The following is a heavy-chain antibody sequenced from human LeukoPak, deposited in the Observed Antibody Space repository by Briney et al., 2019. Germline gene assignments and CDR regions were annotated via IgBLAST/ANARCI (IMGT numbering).Heavy chain of an antibody. J-gene: IGHJ5*02. V-gene: IGHV4-59*08. D-gene: IGHD3-10*01. CDR1: GGSISSDY. CDR3: ASFRFGRSWFDP. CDR2: INYNGAT. Sequence: PSETLSLTCTVSGGSISSDYWNWIRQPPGMGLEWIAYINYNGATNYNPSLKSRVTISVDTSKNQFSLKLSSVTAADTAVYYCASFRFGRSWFDPWGQGTLVTVSS.